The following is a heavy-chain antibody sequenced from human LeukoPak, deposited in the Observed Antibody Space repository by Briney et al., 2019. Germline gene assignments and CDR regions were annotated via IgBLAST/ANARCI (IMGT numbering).Heavy chain of an antibody. V-gene: IGHV3-74*01. D-gene: IGHD6-13*01. Sequence: LRPSSAASRFSFCSYDTNCVRPTPGERLWWVLGINMDGSSKTYADSVKGRFTISRDNAKNTLYLQMNSLRAEDTAVYYCARDIGAAAGWGGFDYWGQGTPVTVSS. J-gene: IGHJ4*02. CDR3: ARDIGAAAGWGGFDY. CDR1: RFSFCSYD. CDR2: INMDGSSK.